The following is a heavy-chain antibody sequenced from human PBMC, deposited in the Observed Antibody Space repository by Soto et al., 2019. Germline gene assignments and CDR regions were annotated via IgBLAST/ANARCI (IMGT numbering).Heavy chain of an antibody. CDR2: ISAYNGNT. D-gene: IGHD2-15*01. Sequence: VAPAKASCKASGYSFTSNGISWVRQAPGQGLEWMGWISAYNGNTNYAQKLQGRVTMTTDTSTSTAYMELRSLRSDDTAVYYCARVPYKSSVVGWFDPWGEGTLVTVSS. CDR3: ARVPYKSSVVGWFDP. V-gene: IGHV1-18*01. J-gene: IGHJ5*02. CDR1: GYSFTSNG.